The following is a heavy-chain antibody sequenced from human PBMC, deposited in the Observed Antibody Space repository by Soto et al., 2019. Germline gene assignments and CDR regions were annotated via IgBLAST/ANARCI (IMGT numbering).Heavy chain of an antibody. CDR3: ARWPGLVGATGSLGY. Sequence: QVQLVQSGAEVKKPGASVKVSCKASGYTFTSSGISWVRQAPGQGLEWMGWISAYNGNTNYPQKLQGRVTMTTDTSTSTAYMELRSLRSDDTAVYYCARWPGLVGATGSLGYWGQGTLVNVSS. V-gene: IGHV1-18*01. CDR1: GYTFTSSG. CDR2: ISAYNGNT. D-gene: IGHD1-26*01. J-gene: IGHJ4*02.